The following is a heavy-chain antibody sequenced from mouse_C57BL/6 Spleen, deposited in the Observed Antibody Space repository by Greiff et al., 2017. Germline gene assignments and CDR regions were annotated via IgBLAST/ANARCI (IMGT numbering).Heavy chain of an antibody. CDR3: ARSYYSKGGFDY. CDR1: GYAFSSSW. J-gene: IGHJ2*01. CDR2: IYPGDGDT. Sequence: QVHVKQSGPELVKPGASVKISCKASGYAFSSSWMNWVKQRPGKGLEWIGRIYPGDGDTNYNGKFKGKATLTADKSSSTAYMQLSSLTSEDSAVYFCARSYYSKGGFDYWGQGTTLTVSS. D-gene: IGHD2-5*01. V-gene: IGHV1-82*01.